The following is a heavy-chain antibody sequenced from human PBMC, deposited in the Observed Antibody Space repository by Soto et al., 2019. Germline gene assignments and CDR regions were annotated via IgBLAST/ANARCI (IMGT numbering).Heavy chain of an antibody. J-gene: IGHJ6*02. CDR3: ARGVSGYDFWSGSGMDV. Sequence: GGSLRLSCAASGFTFSSYGMHWVRQAPGKGLEWVAVIWYDGSNKYYADSVKGRFTISRDNSKNTLYLQMNSLRAEDTAVYYCARGVSGYDFWSGSGMDVCGQGTTVTVSS. D-gene: IGHD3-3*01. CDR1: GFTFSSYG. V-gene: IGHV3-33*01. CDR2: IWYDGSNK.